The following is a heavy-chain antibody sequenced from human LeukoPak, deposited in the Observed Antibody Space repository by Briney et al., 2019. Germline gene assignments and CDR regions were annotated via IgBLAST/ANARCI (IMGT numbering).Heavy chain of an antibody. D-gene: IGHD2-15*01. J-gene: IGHJ3*02. CDR2: IYTSGST. V-gene: IGHV4-4*07. Sequence: SSETLSLTCTVSGGSISSYYWSWIRQPAGKRLEWIGRIYTSGSTNYNPSLKSRVTMSVDTSKNQFSLKLSSVTAADTAVYYCAREPSGHTLGIGLGPPFDIWGQGTMVTVSS. CDR3: AREPSGHTLGIGLGPPFDI. CDR1: GGSISSYY.